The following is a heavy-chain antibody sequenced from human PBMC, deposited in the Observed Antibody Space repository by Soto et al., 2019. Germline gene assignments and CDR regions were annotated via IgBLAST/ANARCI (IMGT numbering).Heavy chain of an antibody. D-gene: IGHD3-9*01. CDR1: GYTFTSCG. J-gene: IGHJ4*02. V-gene: IGHV1-18*01. CDR2: INAYNGNT. Sequence: ASVKVSCKASGYTFTSCGISWVRQAPGQGLEWMGWINAYNGNTNYAQKLQGRVTMTTDTSTSTAYMELRSLRSDDTAVYYCARDLLDIGYFDYWGQGTLVTVSS. CDR3: ARDLLDIGYFDY.